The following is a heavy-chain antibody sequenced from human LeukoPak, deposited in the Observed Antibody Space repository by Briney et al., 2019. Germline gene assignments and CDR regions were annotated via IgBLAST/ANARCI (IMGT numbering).Heavy chain of an antibody. CDR1: GFTFSSYS. V-gene: IGHV3-48*02. Sequence: GGSLRLSCAASGFTFSSYSMNWVRQAPGKGLEWVSYTSSSSSTIYYADSVKGRFTISRDNAKNSLYLQMNSRRDEDTAVYYCARDMRTDYDSSGYYSRGVFSLDYWGQGTLVTVSS. D-gene: IGHD3-22*01. CDR2: TSSSSSTI. CDR3: ARDMRTDYDSSGYYSRGVFSLDY. J-gene: IGHJ4*02.